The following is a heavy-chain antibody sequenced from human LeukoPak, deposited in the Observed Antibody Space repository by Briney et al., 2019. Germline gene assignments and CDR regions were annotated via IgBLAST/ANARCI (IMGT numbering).Heavy chain of an antibody. J-gene: IGHJ6*03. V-gene: IGHV1-2*02. Sequence: GASVKVSCKASGYTFTGYYMYWVRQAPGQGLDWMGWINPKSGGTNYAQKFQGRVTMTRDTSISTAYMELRRLRSDDTAVYYCARGHRYGFLSGGHYYYYMDVWGKGTSVTISS. CDR3: ARGHRYGFLSGGHYYYYMDV. CDR2: INPKSGGT. D-gene: IGHD5-18*01. CDR1: GYTFTGYY.